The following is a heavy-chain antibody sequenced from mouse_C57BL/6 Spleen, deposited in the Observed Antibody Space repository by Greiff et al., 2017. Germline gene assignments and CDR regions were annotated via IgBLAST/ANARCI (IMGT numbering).Heavy chain of an antibody. CDR1: GYTFTSYW. V-gene: IGHV1-50*01. CDR2: IDPSDSYT. J-gene: IGHJ2*01. Sequence: VQLQQSGAELVKPGASVKLSCKASGYTFTSYWMQWVKQRPGQGLEWIGEIDPSDSYTNYNQKFKGKATLTVDTSASTAYMQLSSLTSEDSAVYYCAKGDYDGGFDYWGQGTTLTVSS. CDR3: AKGDYDGGFDY. D-gene: IGHD2-4*01.